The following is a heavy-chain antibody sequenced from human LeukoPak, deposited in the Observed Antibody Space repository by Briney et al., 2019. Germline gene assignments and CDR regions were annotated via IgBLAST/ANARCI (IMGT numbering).Heavy chain of an antibody. CDR2: IYSGGST. Sequence: PGRSLRLSCAPSGFTVSSNYMSWVRQAPGKGLEWVSVIYSGGSTYYADSVKGRFTISRDNSKNTLYLQMNSLRAEDTAVYYCARFSIWFGELLDYWGQGTLVTVSS. CDR3: ARFSIWFGELLDY. J-gene: IGHJ4*02. D-gene: IGHD3-10*01. CDR1: GFTVSSNY. V-gene: IGHV3-53*01.